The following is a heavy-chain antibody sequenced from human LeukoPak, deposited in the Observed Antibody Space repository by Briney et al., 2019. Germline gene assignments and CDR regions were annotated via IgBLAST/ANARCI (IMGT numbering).Heavy chain of an antibody. CDR1: GASISSYY. J-gene: IGHJ4*02. CDR3: ARGPGSGYPYYFDY. Sequence: SETLSLTCTVSGASISSYYWSWIRQPAGKGLEWIGRIYTSGSTNYNPSLKSRVAMSVDTSKNQFSLKLSSVTAADTAVYYCARGPGSGYPYYFDYWGQGTLVTVSS. CDR2: IYTSGST. D-gene: IGHD3-3*01. V-gene: IGHV4-4*07.